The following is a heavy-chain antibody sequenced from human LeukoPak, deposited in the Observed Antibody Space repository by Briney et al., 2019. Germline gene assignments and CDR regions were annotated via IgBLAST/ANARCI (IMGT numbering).Heavy chain of an antibody. CDR2: IRGDGGDK. CDR1: GFTFTSHW. J-gene: IGHJ4*02. Sequence: GGSLRLSCAASGFTFTSHWMTWVRQAPGKGLEWVANIRGDGGDKYYVDSVKGRFTISRDNAKNSVYLQMNSLRGEDTAVYYCARDIDRAHGVWAQGTLVTVSS. CDR3: ARDIDRAHGV. D-gene: IGHD2-15*01. V-gene: IGHV3-7*01.